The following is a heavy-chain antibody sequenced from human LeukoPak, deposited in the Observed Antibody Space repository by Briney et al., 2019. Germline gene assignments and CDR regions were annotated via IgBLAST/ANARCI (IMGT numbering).Heavy chain of an antibody. CDR2: ITWNSGSV. V-gene: IGHV3-9*01. CDR1: GFKFDEYA. CDR3: AKDGAIFGVPITRGGMDV. D-gene: IGHD3-3*01. J-gene: IGHJ6*02. Sequence: GGSLRLSCAASGFKFDEYAMHWVRQVPGQGLEWVSGITWNSGSVGYADSVRGRFTISRDNAKNSLYLQMNSLRPEDTALYYCAKDGAIFGVPITRGGMDVWGQGTTVTVSS.